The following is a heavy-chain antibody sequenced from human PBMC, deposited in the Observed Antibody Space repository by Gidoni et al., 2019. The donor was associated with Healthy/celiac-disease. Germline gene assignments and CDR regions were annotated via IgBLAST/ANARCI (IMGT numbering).Heavy chain of an antibody. J-gene: IGHJ6*02. CDR1: GYTFTNYG. D-gene: IGHD2-2*02. CDR3: ARDLALGYCSSTSCYTGVYYYYYGMDV. CDR2: ISAYNGNT. Sequence: QVQLVQSGAEVKKPGASVKVSCKASGYTFTNYGISWVRQDPGQGLEWMGWISAYNGNTNYAQKLQGRVTMTTDTSTSTAYMELRSLRSDDTAVYYCARDLALGYCSSTSCYTGVYYYYYGMDVWGQGTTVTVSS. V-gene: IGHV1-18*01.